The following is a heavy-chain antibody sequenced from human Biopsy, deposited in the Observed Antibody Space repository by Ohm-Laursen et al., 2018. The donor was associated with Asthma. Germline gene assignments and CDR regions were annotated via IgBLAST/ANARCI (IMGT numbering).Heavy chain of an antibody. CDR2: INAGNGNT. D-gene: IGHD3-9*01. J-gene: IGHJ3*02. CDR1: GYTFISYA. V-gene: IGHV1-3*01. CDR3: ARTYYDFLTWHVNDAFDI. Sequence: GASVKVSCKASGYTFISYAMHWVRQAPGQRLEWMGWINAGNGNTKYSQKFQGRVTITRDTSASTAYMELSRLRSEDTAVYYCARTYYDFLTWHVNDAFDIWGQGTMVTVSS.